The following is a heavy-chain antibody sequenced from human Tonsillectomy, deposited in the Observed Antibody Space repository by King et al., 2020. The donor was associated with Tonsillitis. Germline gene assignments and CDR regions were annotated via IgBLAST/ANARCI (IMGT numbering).Heavy chain of an antibody. D-gene: IGHD3-3*01. Sequence: HVQLQESGPGLVKPSETLSLTCTVSGYSLSSFYWSWLRQPPGRGLEWMGYIYHTGSTNYNPSLKSRVTISLDTSKNQSSLRLTSVTAADTAVYYCASLTIHGENYFDSWGQGTLVTVSS. CDR1: GYSLSSFY. J-gene: IGHJ4*02. V-gene: IGHV4-59*01. CDR3: ASLTIHGENYFDS. CDR2: IYHTGST.